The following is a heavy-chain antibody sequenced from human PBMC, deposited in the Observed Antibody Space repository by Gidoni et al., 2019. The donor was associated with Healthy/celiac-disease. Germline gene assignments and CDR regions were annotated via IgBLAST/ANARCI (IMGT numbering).Heavy chain of an antibody. D-gene: IGHD1-26*01. CDR2: IYYSGST. Sequence: QLQLQESGPGLVKPSETLSLTCTVSGGSISSSSYYWGWIRQPPGKGLEWIGSIYYSGSTYYNPSLKSRVTISVDTSKNQFSLKLSSVTAADTAVYYCARSELPEMYFDLWGRGTLVTVSS. CDR1: GGSISSSSYY. V-gene: IGHV4-39*01. J-gene: IGHJ2*01. CDR3: ARSELPEMYFDL.